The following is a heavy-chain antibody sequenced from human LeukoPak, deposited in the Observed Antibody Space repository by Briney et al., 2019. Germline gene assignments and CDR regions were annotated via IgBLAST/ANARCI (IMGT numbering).Heavy chain of an antibody. CDR3: ARGFLLTGYYMFRMEFDY. CDR1: GYTFTGYY. V-gene: IGHV1-18*04. Sequence: GASVKVSCKASGYTFTGYYMHWVRQAPGQGLEWMGWISAYNGNTNYAQKLQGRVTMTTDTSTSTAYMELRSLRSDDTAVYYCARGFLLTGYYMFRMEFDYWGQGTLVTVSS. CDR2: ISAYNGNT. D-gene: IGHD3-9*01. J-gene: IGHJ4*02.